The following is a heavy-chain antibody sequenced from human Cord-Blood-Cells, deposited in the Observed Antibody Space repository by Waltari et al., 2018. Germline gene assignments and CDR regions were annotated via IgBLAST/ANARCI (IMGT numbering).Heavy chain of an antibody. CDR1: GGSISSSSYY. J-gene: IGHJ5*02. V-gene: IGHV4-39*01. D-gene: IGHD3-16*02. Sequence: QLQLQESGPGLVKPSETLSLTCTVSGGSISSSSYYWGWIRQPPGKGLEWIGSIYYSGSTYYTPYLKRRVTISVDTSKNQFSLKLSAVTAADTAVYYCARLTNQSKYRNTNWFDPWGQGTLVTVSS. CDR2: IYYSGST. CDR3: ARLTNQSKYRNTNWFDP.